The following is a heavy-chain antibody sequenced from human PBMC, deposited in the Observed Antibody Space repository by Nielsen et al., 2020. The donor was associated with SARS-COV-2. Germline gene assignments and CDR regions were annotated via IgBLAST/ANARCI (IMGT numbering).Heavy chain of an antibody. J-gene: IGHJ6*02. CDR1: GGSISSYY. CDR2: IYYSGST. V-gene: IGHV4-59*01. CDR3: ARERVGGITIFGVVTRYGMDV. Sequence: SETLSLTCTVSGGSISSYYWSWIRQPPGKGLEWIGYIYYSGSTNYNPSLKSRVTISVDTSKNQFSLKLSSVTAADTAVYYCARERVGGITIFGVVTRYGMDVWGQGTTVTVSS. D-gene: IGHD3-3*01.